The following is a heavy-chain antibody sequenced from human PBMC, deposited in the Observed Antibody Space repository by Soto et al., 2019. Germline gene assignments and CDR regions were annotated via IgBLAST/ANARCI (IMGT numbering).Heavy chain of an antibody. J-gene: IGHJ6*02. Sequence: GESLKISCKGSGYSFTSYWIGWVRQMPGKGLEWMGIIYPGDSDTRYSPSFQGQVTISADKSISTAYLQWSSLKASDTAMYYCARHPRLAPYIAAADHYYYSGMDVWGQGTTVTVSS. CDR1: GYSFTSYW. V-gene: IGHV5-51*01. CDR3: ARHPRLAPYIAAADHYYYSGMDV. D-gene: IGHD6-13*01. CDR2: IYPGDSDT.